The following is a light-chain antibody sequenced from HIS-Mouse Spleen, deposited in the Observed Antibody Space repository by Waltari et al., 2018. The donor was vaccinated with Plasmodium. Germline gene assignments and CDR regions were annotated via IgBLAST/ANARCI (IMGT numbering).Light chain of an antibody. J-gene: IGLJ2*01. CDR1: SRDVGGYNS. Sequence: QSALTQPASVSGSPGPSITISCTATSRDVGGYNSVPWYQQHPGKAPKLMIYDVSTRPSGVSNRFSGSKSGNTASLTISGLQAEDEADYYCSSYTSSSTLVFGGGTKLTVL. CDR3: SSYTSSSTLV. CDR2: DVS. V-gene: IGLV2-14*03.